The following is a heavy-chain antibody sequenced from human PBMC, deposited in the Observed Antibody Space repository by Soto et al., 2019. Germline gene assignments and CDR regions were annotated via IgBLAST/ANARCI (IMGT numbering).Heavy chain of an antibody. CDR3: ARGGGTVLRFLEWLPKKAYFDY. Sequence: QVQLQQWGAGLLKPSETLSLTCAVYGGSFSGYYWSWIRQPPGKGLEWIGEINHSGSTNYNPSLKSRVTISVDTSKTQFSLKLSSVTAADTAVYYCARGGGTVLRFLEWLPKKAYFDYWGQGTLVTVSS. J-gene: IGHJ4*02. V-gene: IGHV4-34*01. CDR1: GGSFSGYY. D-gene: IGHD3-3*01. CDR2: INHSGST.